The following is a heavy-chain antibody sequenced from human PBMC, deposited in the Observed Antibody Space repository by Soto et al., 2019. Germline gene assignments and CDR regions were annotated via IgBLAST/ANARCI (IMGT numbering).Heavy chain of an antibody. CDR3: VKKKGTTGWDHFDS. CDR2: IHWNSGTT. D-gene: IGHD6-19*01. Sequence: GGSLRLSCAASGFTFDDYAMHWVRQAPGKGLEWVSGIHWNSGTTGYADSVRGRFTISRDNAKNSLYLQMNSLRGEDTALYHCVKKKGTTGWDHFDSWGQGTLVTVSS. J-gene: IGHJ4*02. V-gene: IGHV3-9*01. CDR1: GFTFDDYA.